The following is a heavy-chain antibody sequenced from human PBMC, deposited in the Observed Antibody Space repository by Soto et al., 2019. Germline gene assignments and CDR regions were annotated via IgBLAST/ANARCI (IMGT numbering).Heavy chain of an antibody. CDR1: GGSISSGAHY. Sequence: LSLTCSVSGGSISSGAHYWSWIRQPPGKGLEWIGYIYYSGTTYHNPSLKSRVTISVDTSKNQFSLKLSSVTAADTAVYYCARVWSGYYKFDSWGQGTPVTVSS. J-gene: IGHJ4*02. V-gene: IGHV4-30-4*01. D-gene: IGHD3-3*01. CDR2: IYYSGTT. CDR3: ARVWSGYYKFDS.